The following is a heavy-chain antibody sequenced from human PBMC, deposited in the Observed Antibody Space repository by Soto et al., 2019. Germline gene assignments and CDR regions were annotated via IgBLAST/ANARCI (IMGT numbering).Heavy chain of an antibody. Sequence: EVQLVESGGGLVQPGGSLRLSCAASGFTFSSYAMHWVRQAPGKGLEYVSAISSNGGSTYYANSVKGRFTISRDNSKNTLYLQMGRLRAEDMAVYYGARGDCSSTGCYAGILADWGQGTLVTVSS. J-gene: IGHJ4*02. CDR2: ISSNGGST. V-gene: IGHV3-64*01. CDR1: GFTFSSYA. CDR3: ARGDCSSTGCYAGILAD. D-gene: IGHD2-2*01.